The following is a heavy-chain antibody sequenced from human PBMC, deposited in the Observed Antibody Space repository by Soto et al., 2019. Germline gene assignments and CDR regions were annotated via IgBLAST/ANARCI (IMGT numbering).Heavy chain of an antibody. D-gene: IGHD5-12*01. J-gene: IGHJ6*02. CDR1: GFTFSSYS. CDR2: ISSSSSYI. Sequence: EVQLVESGGGLVKPGGSLRLSCAASGFTFSSYSMNWVRQAPGKGLEWVSSISSSSSYIYYADSVKGRFTISRDNAKNSLYLQMNSLRAEDTAVYYCARDSQGYSGYDSYYYGMDGWGQGTTVTVSS. CDR3: ARDSQGYSGYDSYYYGMDG. V-gene: IGHV3-21*01.